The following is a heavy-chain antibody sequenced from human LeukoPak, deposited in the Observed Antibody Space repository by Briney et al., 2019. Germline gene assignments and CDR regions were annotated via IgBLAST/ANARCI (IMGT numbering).Heavy chain of an antibody. CDR3: ARARRVRGNPGYFDY. J-gene: IGHJ4*02. CDR1: GFTFSSYS. D-gene: IGHD3-10*01. CDR2: ISSSSSYI. Sequence: GGSLRLSCAASGFTFSSYSMNWVRQAPGKGLEWDSSISSSSSYIYYADSVKGRFTISRDNAKNSLYLQMNSLRAEDTAVYYCARARRVRGNPGYFDYWGQGTLVTVSS. V-gene: IGHV3-21*01.